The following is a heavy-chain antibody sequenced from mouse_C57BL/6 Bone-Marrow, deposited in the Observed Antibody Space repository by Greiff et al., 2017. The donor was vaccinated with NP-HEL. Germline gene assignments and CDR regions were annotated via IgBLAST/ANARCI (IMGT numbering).Heavy chain of an antibody. CDR2: IDPENGDT. D-gene: IGHD2-4*01. V-gene: IGHV14-4*01. J-gene: IGHJ4*01. CDR3: TTEGYYDYGTGYYYAMDY. Sequence: VQLQQPGAELVRPGASVKLSCTASGFNIKDDYMHWVKQRPEQGLEWIGWIDPENGDTEYASKFQGKATITADTSSNTAYLQLSSLTSEDTAVYYCTTEGYYDYGTGYYYAMDYWGQGTSVTVSA. CDR1: GFNIKDDY.